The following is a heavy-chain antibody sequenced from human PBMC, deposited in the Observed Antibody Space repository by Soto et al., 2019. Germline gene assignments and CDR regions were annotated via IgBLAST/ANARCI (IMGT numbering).Heavy chain of an antibody. CDR1: GDSISSSSHY. J-gene: IGHJ5*02. V-gene: IGHV4-39*01. CDR3: ARHNPQLLLSWFDP. Sequence: SETLSLTCTVSGDSISSSSHYWGWIRQPPGKGLEWIGSIYYSGSTYDNPSLKSRLTISVDTSKNQFSLKLSSVTAADTAVYYCARHNPQLLLSWFDPWGQGTLVTVSS. D-gene: IGHD3-22*01. CDR2: IYYSGST.